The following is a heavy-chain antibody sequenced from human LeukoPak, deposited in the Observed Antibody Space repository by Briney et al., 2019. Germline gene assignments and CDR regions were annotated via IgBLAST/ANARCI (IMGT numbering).Heavy chain of an antibody. V-gene: IGHV3-66*02. Sequence: GSLGLSCAASGFTVSSNYMSWVRQAPGKGLEWVSVIYSGGSTYYADSVKGRFTISRDNSKNTLYLQMNSLRAEDTAVYYCASLRFLEWSPDGMDVWGQGTTVTVSS. CDR1: GFTVSSNY. D-gene: IGHD3-3*01. CDR3: ASLRFLEWSPDGMDV. J-gene: IGHJ6*02. CDR2: IYSGGST.